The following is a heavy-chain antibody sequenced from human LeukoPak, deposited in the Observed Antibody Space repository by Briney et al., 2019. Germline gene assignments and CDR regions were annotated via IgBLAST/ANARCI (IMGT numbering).Heavy chain of an antibody. J-gene: IGHJ3*02. V-gene: IGHV3-74*01. D-gene: IGHD1-26*01. CDR2: ISGDGRIT. CDR1: RFTFSNYW. CDR3: ARGGSPPEALGDTFDI. Sequence: GGSLILSCAASRFTFSNYWMHWVRQGPGKGLVWVSRISGDGRITRNADSVKGRFFISRDNAKNTLYLQMNSLRAEDTAVYYCARGGSPPEALGDTFDIWGQGTMVTVSS.